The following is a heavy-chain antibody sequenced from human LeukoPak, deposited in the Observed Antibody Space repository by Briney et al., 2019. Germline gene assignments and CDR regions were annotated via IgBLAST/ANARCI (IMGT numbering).Heavy chain of an antibody. CDR3: AREGIAATHDY. D-gene: IGHD6-13*01. CDR2: INHSGST. J-gene: IGHJ4*02. Sequence: SETLSLTCAVYGGSFSGYYWSWIRQPPGKGLEWIGEINHSGSTNYNPSLKSRVTISVDTSKNQFSLKLSSVTAADTAVYYCAREGIAATHDYWGQGTLVTVSS. V-gene: IGHV4-34*01. CDR1: GGSFSGYY.